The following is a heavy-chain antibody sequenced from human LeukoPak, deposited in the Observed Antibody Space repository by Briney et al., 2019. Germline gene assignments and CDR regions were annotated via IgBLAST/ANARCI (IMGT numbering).Heavy chain of an antibody. D-gene: IGHD4-11*01. CDR1: GFTFGDYA. Sequence: GGSLRLSCTASGFTFGDYAMSWIRQAPGKGLEWVASINPDESEKYSAGSVKGRFTISRDNAKNSLSLQMENLRVEDTAFYYCVRDLHYSRLDYWGQGMLVAVSS. J-gene: IGHJ4*02. CDR2: INPDESEK. V-gene: IGHV3-7*01. CDR3: VRDLHYSRLDY.